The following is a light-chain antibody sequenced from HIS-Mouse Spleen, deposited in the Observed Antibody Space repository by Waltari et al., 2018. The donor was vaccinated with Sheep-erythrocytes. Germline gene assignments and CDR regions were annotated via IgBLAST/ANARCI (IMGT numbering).Light chain of an antibody. J-gene: IGLJ3*02. CDR1: RSDVGGYTL. V-gene: IGLV2-23*01. CDR2: EGS. Sequence: QSALTPPASVSGSPGQSITISCTGTRSDVGGYTLFSWYQQHPGKAPKLMIYEGSKRPSGVSNRFSGSKSGNTASLTISGLQAEDEADYYCCSYAGSSTWVFGGGTKLTVL. CDR3: CSYAGSSTWV.